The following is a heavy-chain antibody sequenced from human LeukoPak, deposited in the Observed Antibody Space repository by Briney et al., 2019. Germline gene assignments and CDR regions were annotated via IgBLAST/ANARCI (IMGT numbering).Heavy chain of an antibody. D-gene: IGHD1-14*01. J-gene: IGHJ4*02. V-gene: IGHV3-30-3*01. CDR3: ASVPGDY. CDR1: GFTFSSYA. CDR2: ISYDGSNK. Sequence: SGGSLRLSCAASGFTFSSYAMHWVRQAPGKGLEWVAVISYDGSNKYYADSVKGRFTISRDNSKNTLYLQMNSLRAEDTAVYYCASVPGDYWGQGTLVTVSS.